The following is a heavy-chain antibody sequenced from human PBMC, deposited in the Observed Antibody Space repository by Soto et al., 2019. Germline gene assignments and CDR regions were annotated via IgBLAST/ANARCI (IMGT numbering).Heavy chain of an antibody. CDR3: ARRKGGSGSNGYYLSPDAFDI. CDR2: IYPGDSDT. Sequence: GESLKISCKGSGYTFSNYWIGWVRQMPGKGLEWMGIIYPGDSDTRYSPSFQGQVTISADKSISTAYLQWSSLKASDTAMYYCARRKGGSGSNGYYLSPDAFDICGQGTMVTVSS. D-gene: IGHD3-22*01. J-gene: IGHJ3*02. V-gene: IGHV5-51*01. CDR1: GYTFSNYW.